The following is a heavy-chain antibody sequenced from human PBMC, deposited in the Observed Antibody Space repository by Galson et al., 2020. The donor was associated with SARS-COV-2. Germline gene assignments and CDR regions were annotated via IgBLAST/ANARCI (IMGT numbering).Heavy chain of an antibody. CDR3: ARPRLPRYGDYGWGAFDI. D-gene: IGHD4-17*01. J-gene: IGHJ3*02. CDR2: MYYSGTT. V-gene: IGHV4-59*08. Sequence: SETLSLTCTVSGGSISSYYWSWIRQPPGKGLEWIGYMYYSGTTNYNPSLKSRVTISVDTSKNQFSLKLNSVTAADTAVYYCARPRLPRYGDYGWGAFDIWGEGTMVTVSS. CDR1: GGSISSYY.